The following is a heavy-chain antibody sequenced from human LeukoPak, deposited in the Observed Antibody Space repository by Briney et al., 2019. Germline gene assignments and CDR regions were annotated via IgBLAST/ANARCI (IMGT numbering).Heavy chain of an antibody. CDR3: AREGDILTGYWFDP. CDR1: GGSISSYY. V-gene: IGHV4-59*12. CDR2: IYYSGST. D-gene: IGHD3-9*01. J-gene: IGHJ5*02. Sequence: SETLSLTCTVSGGSISSYYWSWIRQPPGKGLEWIGFIYYSGSTNYNPSLKSRVTISVHTSKNQFSLKLSSVTAADTAVYYCAREGDILTGYWFDPWGQGTLVTVSS.